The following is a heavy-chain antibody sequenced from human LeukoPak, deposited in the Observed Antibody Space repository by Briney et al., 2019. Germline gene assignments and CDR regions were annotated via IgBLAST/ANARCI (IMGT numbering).Heavy chain of an antibody. Sequence: PGGSLRLSCAASGFTVSSNYMSWVRQAPGKGLEWVSVIYSGGSTYYADSVKGRFPISRDNSKNTLYPQMNSLRAEDTAVYYCARDGSGWYREGGGNYYDMDVWGQGTTVTVSS. CDR3: ARDGSGWYREGGGNYYDMDV. V-gene: IGHV3-53*01. CDR2: IYSGGST. J-gene: IGHJ6*02. CDR1: GFTVSSNY. D-gene: IGHD6-19*01.